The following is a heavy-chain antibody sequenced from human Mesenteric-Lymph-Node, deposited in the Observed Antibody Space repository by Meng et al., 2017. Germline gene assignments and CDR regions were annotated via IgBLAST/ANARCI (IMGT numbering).Heavy chain of an antibody. CDR1: GGSISSYY. V-gene: IGHV4-59*01. J-gene: IGHJ5*02. CDR3: ARVLRGYYDSSGYYFGWFDP. CDR2: IYYSGST. D-gene: IGHD3-22*01. Sequence: SETLSLTCTVSGGSISSYYWSWIRQPPGKGLEWIGYIYYSGSTNYNPSLKSRVTISVDTSKNQFSLKLSSVTAADTAVYYCARVLRGYYDSSGYYFGWFDPWGQGTLVTVSS.